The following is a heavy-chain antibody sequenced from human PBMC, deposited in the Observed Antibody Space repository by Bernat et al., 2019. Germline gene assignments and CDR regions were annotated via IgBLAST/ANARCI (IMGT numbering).Heavy chain of an antibody. D-gene: IGHD3-10*01. V-gene: IGHV3-53*01. CDR3: VGGSGSYSNWYFDL. Sequence: EVQLVESGGGLIQPGGSLRLSCAASGFTVSSNYMSWVRQAPGKGLEWVSVIYSGGSTYYADSGKGRFTISRDNSKNTLYLQMNSLRAEDTAVYYCVGGSGSYSNWYFDLWGRGTLVTVSS. CDR2: IYSGGST. J-gene: IGHJ2*01. CDR1: GFTVSSNY.